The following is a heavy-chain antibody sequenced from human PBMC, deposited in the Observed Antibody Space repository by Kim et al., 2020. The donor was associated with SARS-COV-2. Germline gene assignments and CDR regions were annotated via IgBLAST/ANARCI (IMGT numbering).Heavy chain of an antibody. CDR2: IYWTGTT. CDR3: ARDQGHELWAGYFDY. CDR1: GDSVRTNY. V-gene: IGHV4-4*07. Sequence: SETLSLTCTVSGDSVRTNYWNWIRQPAGKGLEFIGRIYWTGTTNYSPSLRSRVTMSVDTSKNQISLRLTSVTAADTAVYYCARDQGHELWAGYFDYWGQG. J-gene: IGHJ4*02. D-gene: IGHD2-21*01.